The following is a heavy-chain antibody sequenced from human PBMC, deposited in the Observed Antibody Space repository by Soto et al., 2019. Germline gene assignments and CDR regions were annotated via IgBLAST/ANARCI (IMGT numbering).Heavy chain of an antibody. CDR1: GGSISSYY. V-gene: IGHV4-4*07. CDR2: IHTSGSP. J-gene: IGHJ4*02. Sequence: SETLSLTCTVSGGSISSYYCSWVRQAAGKGLEWIGRIHTSGSPNYNPSLKSRVTMSADTSKNQFSLKLTSVTAADTAVYYCATGGTYFDYWGQGTLVTVSS. CDR3: ATGGTYFDY.